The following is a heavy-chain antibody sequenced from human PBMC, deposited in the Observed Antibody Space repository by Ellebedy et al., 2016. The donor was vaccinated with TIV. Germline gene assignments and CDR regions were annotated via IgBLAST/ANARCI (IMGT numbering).Heavy chain of an antibody. V-gene: IGHV1-69*13. CDR3: ARGGKGDYGLIDY. CDR2: IIPIFGTA. D-gene: IGHD4-17*01. Sequence: AASVKVSCKASGGTFSSYAISWVRQAPGQGLEWMGGIIPIFGTANYAQKFQGRVTITADESTSTAYMELSSLRSEDTAVYYCARGGKGDYGLIDYWGQGTLVTVSS. CDR1: GGTFSSYA. J-gene: IGHJ4*02.